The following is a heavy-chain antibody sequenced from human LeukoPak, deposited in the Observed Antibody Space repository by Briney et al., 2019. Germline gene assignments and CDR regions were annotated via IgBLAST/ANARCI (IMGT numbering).Heavy chain of an antibody. V-gene: IGHV4-34*01. J-gene: IGHJ4*02. CDR2: INHSGST. D-gene: IGHD2-2*02. Sequence: SETLSLTCAVYGGSFSGYYWSWIRQPPGKGLEWIGEINHSGSTNYNPSLKSRVTISVDTSKNQFSLKLSSVTAPDTAVYYCARCSDCSSTSCYTDWGQGTLVTVSS. CDR3: ARCSDCSSTSCYTD. CDR1: GGSFSGYY.